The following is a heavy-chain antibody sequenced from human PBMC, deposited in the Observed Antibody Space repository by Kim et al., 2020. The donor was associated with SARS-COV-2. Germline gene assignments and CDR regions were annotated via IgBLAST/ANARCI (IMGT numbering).Heavy chain of an antibody. CDR1: GFTFSSYS. Sequence: GGSLRLSCAASGFTFSSYSMNWVRQAPGKGLEWVSSISSSSSYIYYADSVKGRFTISRDNAKNSLYLQMNSLRAEDTAVYYCARNPVVPLYYYYYGMDVWGQGTTVTVSS. D-gene: IGHD2-2*01. J-gene: IGHJ6*02. V-gene: IGHV3-21*01. CDR2: ISSSSSYI. CDR3: ARNPVVPLYYYYYGMDV.